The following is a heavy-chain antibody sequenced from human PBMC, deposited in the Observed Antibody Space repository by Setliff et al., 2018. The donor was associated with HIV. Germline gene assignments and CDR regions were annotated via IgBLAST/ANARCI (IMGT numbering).Heavy chain of an antibody. J-gene: IGHJ6*02. V-gene: IGHV1-18*01. CDR2: ISTYNGQR. CDR3: AREGVREPPSNTLYYGMDV. Sequence: ASVKVSCKYSGYTFSQYGISWVRQAPGQGLERMGWISTYNGQRNYAQKVQGRVTFTTDTSTSTAYMELRSLRSDDTAVYYCAREGVREPPSNTLYYGMDVWGQGTTVTVSS. D-gene: IGHD3-10*01. CDR1: GYTFSQYG.